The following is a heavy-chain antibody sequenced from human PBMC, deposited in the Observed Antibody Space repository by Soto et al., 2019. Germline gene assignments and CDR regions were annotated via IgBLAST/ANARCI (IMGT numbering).Heavy chain of an antibody. D-gene: IGHD2-15*01. Sequence: QVQLQQWGAGLLKPSETLSLTCAVYGGSFSGYYWSWIRQPPGKGLEWIGEINHSGSTNYNPSLKSRVTISVDTSKNHFSLKLSSVTAADTALYYCARGQSCSGGSCYSDLGYWGHGTLVTVSS. J-gene: IGHJ4*01. CDR1: GGSFSGYY. CDR2: INHSGST. CDR3: ARGQSCSGGSCYSDLGY. V-gene: IGHV4-34*01.